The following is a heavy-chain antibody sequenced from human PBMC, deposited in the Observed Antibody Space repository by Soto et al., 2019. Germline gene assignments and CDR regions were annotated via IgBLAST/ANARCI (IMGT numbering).Heavy chain of an antibody. D-gene: IGHD4-17*01. J-gene: IGHJ6*02. CDR3: ARGYGAYYYYYGMDV. Sequence: VGSLRLSGAASGFTFSSYDMHWVRQATGKGLEWVSAIGTAGDTYYPGSVKGRFTISRENAKNSLYLQMNSLRAGDTAVYYCARGYGAYYYYYGMDVWGQGTTVTVSS. CDR1: GFTFSSYD. CDR2: IGTAGDT. V-gene: IGHV3-13*01.